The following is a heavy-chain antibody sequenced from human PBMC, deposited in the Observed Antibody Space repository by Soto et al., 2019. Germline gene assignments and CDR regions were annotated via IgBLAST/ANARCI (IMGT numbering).Heavy chain of an antibody. J-gene: IGHJ5*02. CDR3: ARALDSYIMVRAGTNWFDP. D-gene: IGHD3-10*01. CDR1: GGSISSSSYY. V-gene: IGHV4-39*01. Sequence: KPSETLSLTCTVSGGSISSSSYYWGWIRQPPGKGLEWIGSIYYSGSTYYNPSLKSRVTISVDTSKNQFSLKLSSVTAADTAVYYCARALDSYIMVRAGTNWFDPWGQGTLVTVSS. CDR2: IYYSGST.